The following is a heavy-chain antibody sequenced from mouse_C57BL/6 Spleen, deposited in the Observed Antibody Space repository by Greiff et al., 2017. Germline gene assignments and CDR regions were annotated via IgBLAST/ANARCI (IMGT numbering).Heavy chain of an antibody. CDR2: INPSNGGT. Sequence: VKLQQPGTELVKPGASVKLSCKASGYTFTSYWMHWVKQRPGQGLEWIGNINPSNGGTNYNEKFKSKATLTVDKSSSTAYMQLSSLTSEDSAVYYCARGWLLRPFAMDYWGQGTSVTVSS. CDR3: ARGWLLRPFAMDY. V-gene: IGHV1-53*01. J-gene: IGHJ4*01. CDR1: GYTFTSYW. D-gene: IGHD2-3*01.